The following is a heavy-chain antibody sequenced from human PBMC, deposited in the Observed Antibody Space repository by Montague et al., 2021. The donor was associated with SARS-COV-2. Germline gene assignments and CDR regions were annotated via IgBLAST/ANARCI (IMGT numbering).Heavy chain of an antibody. CDR2: ITTSILTT. CDR3: ARARSASYSVCGDSVDV. Sequence: SLRLSCAASGFTFSNYDMNSVRQAPGKGLEWVSSITTSILTTYSAASXXGRFTISRSNAKNSLFLQMNSLGAEDTAVYYCARARSASYSVCGDSVDVWGQGTMVTVSS. V-gene: IGHV3-48*03. J-gene: IGHJ3*01. CDR1: GFTFSNYD. D-gene: IGHD5/OR15-5a*01.